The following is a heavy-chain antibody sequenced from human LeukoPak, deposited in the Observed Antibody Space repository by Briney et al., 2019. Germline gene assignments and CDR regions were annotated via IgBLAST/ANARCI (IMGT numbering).Heavy chain of an antibody. Sequence: GGSLRLSCAASGFTFSSYAMSWVRQAPGKGLEWVSAISGSGGSTYYADSVKGRFTISRDNSKNTLYPQMNSLRAEDTAVYYCAKCGGIAAAGTGIDYWGQGTLVTVSS. D-gene: IGHD6-13*01. V-gene: IGHV3-23*01. J-gene: IGHJ4*02. CDR2: ISGSGGST. CDR1: GFTFSSYA. CDR3: AKCGGIAAAGTGIDY.